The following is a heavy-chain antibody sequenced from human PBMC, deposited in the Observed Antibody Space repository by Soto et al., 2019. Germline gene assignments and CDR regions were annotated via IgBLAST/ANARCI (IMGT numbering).Heavy chain of an antibody. CDR2: IYYSGST. V-gene: IGHV4-31*03. Sequence: TSETLSLTRTVSGGSISSGGYYWSWIRQHPGKGLEWIGYIYYSGSTYYNPSLKSRVTISVDTSKNQFSLKLSSVTAADTAVYYCARGYFLGYCSSTSCFRANNWFDPWGQGTLVTVSS. CDR1: GGSISSGGYY. J-gene: IGHJ5*02. CDR3: ARGYFLGYCSSTSCFRANNWFDP. D-gene: IGHD2-2*01.